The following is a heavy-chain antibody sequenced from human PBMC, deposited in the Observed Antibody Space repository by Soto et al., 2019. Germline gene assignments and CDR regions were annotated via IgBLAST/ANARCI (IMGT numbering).Heavy chain of an antibody. CDR3: ASYKSTRIQDDSSGYYYPNYFDY. J-gene: IGHJ4*02. CDR2: IYYSGST. Sequence: LSLTCTVSGGSISSGGYYWSWIRQHPGKGLEWIGYIYYSGSTYYNPSLKSRVTISVDTSKNQFSLKLSSVTAADTAVYYCASYKSTRIQDDSSGYYYPNYFDYWGQGTLVTVSS. D-gene: IGHD3-22*01. CDR1: GGSISSGGYY. V-gene: IGHV4-31*03.